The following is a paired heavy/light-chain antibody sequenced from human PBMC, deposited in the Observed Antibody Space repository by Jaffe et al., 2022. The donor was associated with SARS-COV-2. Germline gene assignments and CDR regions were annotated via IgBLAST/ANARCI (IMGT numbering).Light chain of an antibody. CDR2: GAS. J-gene: IGKJ1*01. Sequence: EIVLTQSPGTLSLSPGVGATLFCRASQSVSGTYLAWYQQKPGQAPRLLIYGASTRATDIPDRFSGSGSGTDFTLTISRLEPEDFAVYYCQHYDNSLWTFGQGTKVEI. CDR3: QHYDNSLWT. CDR1: QSVSGTY. V-gene: IGKV3-20*01.
Heavy chain of an antibody. CDR1: GFTFSGFW. CDR3: ARDGSYYDFDY. CDR2: IKQDGSEK. Sequence: EVQLVESGGTLVQPGGSLRLSCAASGFTFSGFWMSWVRQAPGKGLEWVANIKQDGSEKSYVDSVKGRFTIARDNGKNSLYLQMNGLRAEDTAVYYCARDGSYYDFDYWGQGTHVTVSS. J-gene: IGHJ4*02. D-gene: IGHD1-26*01. V-gene: IGHV3-7*03.